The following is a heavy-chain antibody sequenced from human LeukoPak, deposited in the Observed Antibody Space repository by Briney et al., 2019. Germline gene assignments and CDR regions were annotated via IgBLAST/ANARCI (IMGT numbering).Heavy chain of an antibody. Sequence: GGSLRLSCAASGFAFSSSWMHWVRQAPGKGLVWVPRINSDGSSRTYADSVKGRFTISRDNAKNTLYLQMNSLRAEDTAVYYCARNQYFDSSGYYVGFDYWGQGTLVTVSS. V-gene: IGHV3-74*01. CDR2: INSDGSSR. J-gene: IGHJ4*02. CDR1: GFAFSSSW. CDR3: ARNQYFDSSGYYVGFDY. D-gene: IGHD3-22*01.